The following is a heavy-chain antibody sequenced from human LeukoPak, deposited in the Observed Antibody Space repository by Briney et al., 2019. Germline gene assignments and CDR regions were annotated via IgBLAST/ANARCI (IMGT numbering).Heavy chain of an antibody. V-gene: IGHV3-30*18. CDR2: ISYDGSNK. Sequence: GGSLRLSCAASGFTFSSYGMHWVRQAPGKGLEWVAVISYDGSNKYYADSVKGRFTISRDNSKNTLYLQMNSLRAEDTAVYYCAKDRNRGFVDYFDYWGQGTLVTVSS. D-gene: IGHD7-27*01. J-gene: IGHJ4*02. CDR1: GFTFSSYG. CDR3: AKDRNRGFVDYFDY.